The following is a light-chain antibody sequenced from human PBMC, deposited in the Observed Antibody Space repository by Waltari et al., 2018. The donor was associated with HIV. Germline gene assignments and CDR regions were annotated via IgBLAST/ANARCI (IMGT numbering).Light chain of an antibody. CDR2: EVT. CDR3: SSYGDSLRVL. J-gene: IGLJ3*02. CDR1: SSDIGAYDS. V-gene: IGLV2-8*01. Sequence: QSALTQPPSASGSLGQSVTISCTGSSSDIGAYDSVSWFQQHPRSAPKLLLYEVTRRPSSVSDRFSGSRSGGTAFLTVAGLQPDDEATYFCSSYGDSLRVLFGGGTNVTVL.